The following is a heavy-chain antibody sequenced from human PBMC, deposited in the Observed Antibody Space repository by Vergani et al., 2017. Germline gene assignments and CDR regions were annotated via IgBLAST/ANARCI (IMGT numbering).Heavy chain of an antibody. CDR3: AGDFLTRGTALGYYYMGV. J-gene: IGHJ6*03. D-gene: IGHD1-1*01. CDR2: ISYDGNKK. CDR1: GFPFSDYG. Sequence: QVQLVESGGGEVQPGRSLRLSCSAAGFPFSDYGVHWVRQAPGKGLEWVSVISYDGNKKNYADSVKGRFTISRDNSKNTLYLEMNALRAEDTAVYYCAGDFLTRGTALGYYYMGVWGKGATVTVSS. V-gene: IGHV3-30*03.